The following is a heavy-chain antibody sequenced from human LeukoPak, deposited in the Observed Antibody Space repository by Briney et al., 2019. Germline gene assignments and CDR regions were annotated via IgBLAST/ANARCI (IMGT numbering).Heavy chain of an antibody. J-gene: IGHJ6*02. D-gene: IGHD6-19*01. CDR2: ISGSGGST. CDR3: AKGRAVAGIFYYGMDV. Sequence: PGGSLRLSCAASGSTFSSYAMSWVRQAPGKGLEWVSAISGSGGSTYYADSVKGRFTISRDNSKNTLYLQMNSPRAEDTAVYYCAKGRAVAGIFYYGMDVWGQGTTVTVSS. CDR1: GSTFSSYA. V-gene: IGHV3-23*01.